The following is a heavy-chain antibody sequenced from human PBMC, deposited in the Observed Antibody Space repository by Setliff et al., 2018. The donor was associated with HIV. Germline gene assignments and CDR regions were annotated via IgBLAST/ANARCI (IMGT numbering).Heavy chain of an antibody. CDR2: INPNSGGT. D-gene: IGHD3-16*01. CDR1: GYTFTGYY. V-gene: IGHV1-2*02. J-gene: IGHJ6*03. Sequence: ASVKVSCKASGYTFTGYYMHWVRQAPGQGLEWMGWINPNSGGTNYAQKFQGRITMTRDTSITTAYMELSSRRSDDTAVYYCARGGAFGGNVRYYHSYMDVWGKGTTVTVSS. CDR3: ARGGAFGGNVRYYHSYMDV.